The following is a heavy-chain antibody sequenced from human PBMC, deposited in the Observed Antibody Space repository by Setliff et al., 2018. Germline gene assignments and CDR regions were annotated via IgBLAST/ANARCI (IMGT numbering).Heavy chain of an antibody. D-gene: IGHD6-19*01. J-gene: IGHJ6*02. CDR1: GGSISSHY. CDR3: ARDQWLVDYYYYGMDV. V-gene: IGHV4-59*11. CDR2: ICHSGST. Sequence: PSETLSLTCTVSGGSISSHYWSWIRQPPGKGLEWIGNICHSGSTYYNPSLKSRVTISVDTSKNQFSLKLSSVTAADTAVYYCARDQWLVDYYYYGMDVWGQGTTVTVSS.